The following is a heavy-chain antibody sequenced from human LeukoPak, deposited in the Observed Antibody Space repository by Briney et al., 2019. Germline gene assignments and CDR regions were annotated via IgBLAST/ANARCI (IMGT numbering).Heavy chain of an antibody. CDR1: GFTVSNNY. Sequence: GGSLRLSCAASGFTVSNNYMSWVRQAPGKGLEWVSVIYSGGSTYYADSVKGRFTISRDNSKNTLYLQMNSLRAEDTAVYYCARIKKSQSGSYYSGFDYWGQGTLVTVSS. CDR2: IYSGGST. J-gene: IGHJ4*02. D-gene: IGHD1-26*01. V-gene: IGHV3-53*01. CDR3: ARIKKSQSGSYYSGFDY.